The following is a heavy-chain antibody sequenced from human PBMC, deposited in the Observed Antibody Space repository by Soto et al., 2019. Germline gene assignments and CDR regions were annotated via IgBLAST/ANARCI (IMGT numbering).Heavy chain of an antibody. J-gene: IGHJ5*02. Sequence: SETLSLTCTVSGGSISSGGYYWSWIRQHPGKGLEWIGYIYYSGSTYYNPSLKSRVTISVDTSKNQFSLKLSSVTAADTAVYYCAREGGYSGYDIVTPWGQGTLVTVSS. CDR1: GGSISSGGYY. D-gene: IGHD5-12*01. CDR3: AREGGYSGYDIVTP. V-gene: IGHV4-31*03. CDR2: IYYSGST.